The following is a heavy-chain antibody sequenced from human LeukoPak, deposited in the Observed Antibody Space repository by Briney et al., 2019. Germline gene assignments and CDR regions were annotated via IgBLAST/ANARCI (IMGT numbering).Heavy chain of an antibody. Sequence: ASVKVSCKASGYTFTSYDINWVRQATGQGLEWMGWMNPNSGNAGYAQKFQGRVTMTRNTSISTAYMELSSLRSEDTTVYYCARVGGYYGSGSYNTDYWGQGTLVTASS. D-gene: IGHD3-10*01. CDR2: MNPNSGNA. CDR3: ARVGGYYGSGSYNTDY. CDR1: GYTFTSYD. V-gene: IGHV1-8*01. J-gene: IGHJ4*02.